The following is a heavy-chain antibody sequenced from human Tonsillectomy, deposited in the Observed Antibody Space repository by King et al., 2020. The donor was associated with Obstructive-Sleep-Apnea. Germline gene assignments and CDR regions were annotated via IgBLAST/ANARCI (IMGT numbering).Heavy chain of an antibody. D-gene: IGHD5-12*01. CDR1: GFTFDDYA. Sequence: QLVQSGGGLVQPGRSLRLSCAASGFTFDDYAMHWVRQAPGKGLEWVSGISWNSGSIGYADSVKGRFTISRDNAKNSLYLQMNSLRAEDTALYYCAKARQEYSGYDSDQYYFDYWGQGTLVTVSS. CDR3: AKARQEYSGYDSDQYYFDY. J-gene: IGHJ4*02. CDR2: ISWNSGSI. V-gene: IGHV3-9*01.